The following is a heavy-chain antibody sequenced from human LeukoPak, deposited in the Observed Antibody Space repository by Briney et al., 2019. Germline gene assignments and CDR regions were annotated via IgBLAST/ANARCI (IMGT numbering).Heavy chain of an antibody. J-gene: IGHJ1*01. CDR3: ARRDGTDYYDSSGYSYFQH. V-gene: IGHV1-69*13. D-gene: IGHD3-22*01. CDR2: IIPIFGTA. Sequence: ASVKVSCKASGGTFSSYAISWVRQAPGQGLEWVGGIIPIFGTANYAQKFQGRVTITADESTSTAYMELSSLRSEDTAVYYCARRDGTDYYDSSGYSYFQHWGQGTLVTVSS. CDR1: GGTFSSYA.